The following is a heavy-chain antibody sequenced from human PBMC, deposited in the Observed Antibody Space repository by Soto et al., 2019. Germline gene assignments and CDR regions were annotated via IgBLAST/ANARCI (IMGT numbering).Heavy chain of an antibody. D-gene: IGHD2-21*01. J-gene: IGHJ6*02. CDR1: GYIFTSYY. CDR2: INPSGGST. V-gene: IGHV1-46*01. Sequence: ASVKVSCKASGYIFTSYYMHWVRQAPGQGLEWMGIINPSGGSTNYAQKFQGRVTMTRDTSTSTVYMELSSLRSEDTAVYYCAREVARGMDVWGQGTTVTVSS. CDR3: AREVARGMDV.